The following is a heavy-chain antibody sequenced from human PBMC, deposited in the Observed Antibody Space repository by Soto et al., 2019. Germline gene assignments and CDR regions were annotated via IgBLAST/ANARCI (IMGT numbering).Heavy chain of an antibody. CDR3: VKGYCSSTSCLPFDY. CDR2: ISSNGGNT. J-gene: IGHJ4*02. D-gene: IGHD2-2*01. V-gene: IGHV3-64D*06. CDR1: GFTFTSYA. Sequence: GGSLRLSCSASGFTFTSYAMHWVRQAPGKGLGYVSAISSNGGNTFYADSVKGRFTISRDNSKNTLYLQMSSLRAEDTAVYYCVKGYCSSTSCLPFDYWGQGTLVTVSS.